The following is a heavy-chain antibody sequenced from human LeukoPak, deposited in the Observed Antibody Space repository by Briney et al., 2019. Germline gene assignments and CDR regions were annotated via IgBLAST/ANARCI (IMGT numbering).Heavy chain of an antibody. D-gene: IGHD6-6*01. CDR3: ARDGFQAGRYYYYMDV. CDR1: GGTISSGSYY. CDR2: IYTRGST. Sequence: SETLSLTCTVSGGTISSGSYYWSWIRQPAGKGLEWIGRIYTRGSTNYNPSLKSRVTISVDTSKNQFSLRLSSVTAADTAVYYCARDGFQAGRYYYYMDVWGKGTTVTVSS. J-gene: IGHJ6*03. V-gene: IGHV4-61*02.